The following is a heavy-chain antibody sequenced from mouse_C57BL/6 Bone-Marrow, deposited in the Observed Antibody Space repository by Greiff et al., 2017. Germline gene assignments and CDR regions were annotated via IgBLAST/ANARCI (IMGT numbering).Heavy chain of an antibody. CDR2: FHPYNDNT. CDR1: GYTFTTYP. V-gene: IGHV1-47*01. CDR3: ARGGNYGGYYFDY. Sequence: QVQLQQSGAELVKPGASVKMSCKASGYTFTTYPLEWMKQNHGKSLEWIGNFHPYNDNTKYNEKFKGKANLTVEKSSSTVYLELSRLTSDDSAVYYCARGGNYGGYYFDYWGQGTTLTVSS. D-gene: IGHD2-1*01. J-gene: IGHJ2*01.